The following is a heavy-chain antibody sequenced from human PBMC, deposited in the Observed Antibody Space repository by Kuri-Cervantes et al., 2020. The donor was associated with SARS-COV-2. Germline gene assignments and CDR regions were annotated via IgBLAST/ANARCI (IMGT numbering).Heavy chain of an antibody. J-gene: IGHJ4*02. CDR3: ARGRVRTWRFFY. D-gene: IGHD3-10*01. CDR1: GGSVSSGSYY. CDR2: IYYSGST. Sequence: SETLSLTCAVSGGSVSSGSYYWSWIRQPPGKGLEWIGYIYYSGSTNYNPSLKSRVTISVDTSKNQFSLKLSSVTAADTAVYYCARGRVRTWRFFYWGQGTLVTVSS. V-gene: IGHV4-61*01.